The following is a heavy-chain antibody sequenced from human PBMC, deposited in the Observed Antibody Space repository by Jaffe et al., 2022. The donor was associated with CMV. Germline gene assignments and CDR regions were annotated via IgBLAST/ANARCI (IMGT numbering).Heavy chain of an antibody. V-gene: IGHV3-48*02. CDR1: GFTFSSYS. CDR3: ARDKDGEGGGWPRHYYYGMDV. CDR2: ISSSSSTI. D-gene: IGHD6-19*01. Sequence: EVQLVESGGGLVQPGGSLRLSCAASGFTFSSYSMNWVRQAPGKGLEWVSYISSSSSTIYYADSVKGRFTISRDNAKNSLYLQMNSLRDEDTAVYYCARDKDGEGGGWPRHYYYGMDVWGQGTTVTVSS. J-gene: IGHJ6*02.